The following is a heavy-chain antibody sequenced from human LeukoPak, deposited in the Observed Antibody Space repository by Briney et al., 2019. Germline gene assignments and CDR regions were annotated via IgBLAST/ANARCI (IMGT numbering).Heavy chain of an antibody. V-gene: IGHV4-34*01. Sequence: SETLSLTCAVYGGSFSGYYWSWIRQPPGKGLEWIGEINHSGSTNYNPSLKSRVTISVDTSKNQFSLKLSSVTAADTAVYYCVRSTFMVRNLCGDFDIWGKGTMVTVSS. CDR3: VRSTFMVRNLCGDFDI. CDR2: INHSGST. J-gene: IGHJ3*02. D-gene: IGHD3-10*01. CDR1: GGSFSGYY.